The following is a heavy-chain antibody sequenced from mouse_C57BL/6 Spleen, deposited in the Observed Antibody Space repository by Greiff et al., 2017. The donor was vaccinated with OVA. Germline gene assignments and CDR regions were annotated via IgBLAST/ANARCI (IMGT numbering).Heavy chain of an antibody. CDR3: ERRGNYEAMDY. J-gene: IGHJ4*01. CDR2: ISNCGGST. V-gene: IGHV5-12*01. CDR1: GFTFSDYY. D-gene: IGHD2-1*01. Sequence: EVMLVESGGGLVQPGGSLKLSCAASGFTFSDYYMYWVRQTPEQRLEWVAYISNCGGSTYYPDPLKGRFTLSRDNAKNTRYLEMSRLKSEDTAMYYCERRGNYEAMDYWGQGTSVTVSS.